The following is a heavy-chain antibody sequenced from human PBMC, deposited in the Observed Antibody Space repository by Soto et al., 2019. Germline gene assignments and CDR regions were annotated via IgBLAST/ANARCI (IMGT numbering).Heavy chain of an antibody. D-gene: IGHD5-12*01. Sequence: PVGSLRLSCASSVFTFSSYAMSCVRQAPGKGLEWVSAISGSGGSTYYADSVKGRFTISRDNSKNTLYLQINSLRAEDTAVYYCARYRAFDVWGEGTMVTVSS. CDR3: ARYRAFDV. J-gene: IGHJ3*01. CDR1: VFTFSSYA. V-gene: IGHV3-23*01. CDR2: ISGSGGST.